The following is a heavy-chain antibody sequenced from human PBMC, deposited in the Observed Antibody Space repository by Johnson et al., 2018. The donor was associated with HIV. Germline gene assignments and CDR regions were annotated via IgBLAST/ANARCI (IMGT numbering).Heavy chain of an antibody. CDR3: ARAGRGYCSSTSCWGGAFDI. V-gene: IGHV3-20*04. Sequence: VQLVESGGGVVRPGGSLRLSCAASGFTFDDYDMSWVRQAPGKGLEWVSDINWNGGSTGYADSVKGRFTISRDNAKNSLYLQMNSLRAEDTALYYCARAGRGYCSSTSCWGGAFDIWGQGTMVTVSS. CDR2: INWNGGST. CDR1: GFTFDDYD. J-gene: IGHJ3*02. D-gene: IGHD2-2*01.